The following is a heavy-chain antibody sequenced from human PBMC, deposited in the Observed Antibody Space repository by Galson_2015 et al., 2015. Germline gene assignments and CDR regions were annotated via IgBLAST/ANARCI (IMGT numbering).Heavy chain of an antibody. CDR1: GFTFDDYA. D-gene: IGHD6-19*01. Sequence: SLRLSCAASGFTFDDYAMRWVRHAPGKGLEWVSGINWNSGSLGYADSVKGRFTISRDNAKNSLYLQMNSLRPEDTALYYCARGPFNSGWYPTDYWGQGPLVTGSS. CDR2: INWNSGSL. V-gene: IGHV3-9*01. CDR3: ARGPFNSGWYPTDY. J-gene: IGHJ4*02.